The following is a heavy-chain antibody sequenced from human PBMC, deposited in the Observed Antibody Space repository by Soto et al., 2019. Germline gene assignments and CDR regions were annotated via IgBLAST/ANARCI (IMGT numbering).Heavy chain of an antibody. V-gene: IGHV1-3*01. D-gene: IGHD3-10*01. CDR2: INAGNGHT. CDR1: GYTFSNYL. J-gene: IGHJ4*02. Sequence: QVQLVQSGAEVKKPGASVKVSCKASGYTFSNYLLHWVRQAPGQGLEWMGWINAGNGHTKYSQKFQGRVTFTRDTSATTAYIELSRLRSEDTAVYYCASPAYGWGSYDWGQGTLVTVSS. CDR3: ASPAYGWGSYD.